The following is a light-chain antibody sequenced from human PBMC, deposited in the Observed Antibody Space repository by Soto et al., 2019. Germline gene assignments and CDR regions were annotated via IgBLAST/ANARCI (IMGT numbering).Light chain of an antibody. CDR1: QSISSY. V-gene: IGKV1-39*01. J-gene: IGKJ5*01. CDR2: AAS. CDR3: QQSYSTLIT. Sequence: DIQMTHSSSSLSSSLGERVTITCRASQSISSYLNWYQQKPGKAPKLLIYAASSLQSGVPSRFSGSGSGTDFTLTISSLQPEDFATYYCQQSYSTLITFGQGTRLEIK.